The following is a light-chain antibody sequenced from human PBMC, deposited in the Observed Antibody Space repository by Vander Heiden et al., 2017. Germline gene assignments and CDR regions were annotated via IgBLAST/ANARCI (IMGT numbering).Light chain of an antibody. Sequence: EIVMTQSPATLSVSPGERATLSCRASQSVSSNLAWYQQKPGQAPRLLIYCASTRATGIPARFSGSGSGTEFTLTISSLQSEDFAVYYCLQDTNWPLTFGQGTKLEIK. CDR3: LQDTNWPLT. CDR1: QSVSSN. V-gene: IGKV3-15*01. CDR2: CAS. J-gene: IGKJ2*01.